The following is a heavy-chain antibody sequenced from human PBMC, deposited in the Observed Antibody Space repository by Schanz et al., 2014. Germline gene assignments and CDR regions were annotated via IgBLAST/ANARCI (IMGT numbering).Heavy chain of an antibody. D-gene: IGHD3-22*01. CDR2: ISSSSSTI. CDR1: GFSFSRYS. V-gene: IGHV3-48*01. J-gene: IGHJ4*02. Sequence: DVHLLESGGGLVQPGGSLRLSCAASGFSFSRYSMNWVRQAPGKGLEWISYISSSSSTIYHADSVKGRFTISRDNAKNSLYLQMNSLRAEDTAVYYCVSVYDSSGYVSFNYWGQGTLVTVSS. CDR3: VSVYDSSGYVSFNY.